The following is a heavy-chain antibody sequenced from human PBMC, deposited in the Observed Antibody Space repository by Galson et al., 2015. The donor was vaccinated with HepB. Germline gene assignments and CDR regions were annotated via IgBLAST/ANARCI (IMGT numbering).Heavy chain of an antibody. D-gene: IGHD4-11*01. CDR2: INPRSGGT. CDR1: GYTFTGHY. Sequence: SVKVSCKASGYTFTGHYVHWVRQAPGQGLEWMGWINPRSGGTNYAQKFQGRVTMTRDTSISTAYMELSRLRSDDTAVYYCARDKSTAGADYHFDYWGQGTLSTVSS. CDR3: ARDKSTAGADYHFDY. V-gene: IGHV1-2*02. J-gene: IGHJ4*02.